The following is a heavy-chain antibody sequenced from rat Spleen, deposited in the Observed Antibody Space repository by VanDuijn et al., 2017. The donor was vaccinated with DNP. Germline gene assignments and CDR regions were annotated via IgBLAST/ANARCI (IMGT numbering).Heavy chain of an antibody. Sequence: EVQLVESGGGLVQPGRSLKLSCGASGFTFSNYYMAWVRQAPKKGLEWVATISYDGSSTYYRDSVKGRFTISRDNAKSTLYLQMDSLRSEDTATYYCARQQLYYWYFDFWGPGTMVTVSS. J-gene: IGHJ1*01. CDR1: GFTFSNYY. D-gene: IGHD1-2*01. V-gene: IGHV5-7*01. CDR3: ARQQLYYWYFDF. CDR2: ISYDGSST.